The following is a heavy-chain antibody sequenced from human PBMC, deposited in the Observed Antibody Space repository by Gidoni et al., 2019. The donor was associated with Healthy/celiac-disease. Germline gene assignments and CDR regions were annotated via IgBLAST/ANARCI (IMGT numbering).Heavy chain of an antibody. V-gene: IGHV4-31*03. J-gene: IGHJ5*02. CDR3: AREVPGTNYNWFDP. D-gene: IGHD1-7*01. CDR1: AGSISSGGYY. Sequence: QVQLQESGPGLVKPSQTLSLTCTVSAGSISSGGYYWSWIRQHPGKGMEWLGYIYYSGSTYYNPSLKRRVTISVDTSKHQFSLKLSSVPAADTAVYYCAREVPGTNYNWFDPWGQGTLVTVSS. CDR2: IYYSGST.